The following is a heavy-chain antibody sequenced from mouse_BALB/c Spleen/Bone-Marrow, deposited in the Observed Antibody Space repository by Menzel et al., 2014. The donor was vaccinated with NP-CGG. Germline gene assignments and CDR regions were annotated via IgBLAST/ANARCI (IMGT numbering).Heavy chain of an antibody. V-gene: IGHV6-6*02. D-gene: IGHD2-1*01. J-gene: IGHJ1*01. Sequence: EVKLMESGGGMVQPGGSMKLSCVASGFTFSNYWMNWVRQSPEKGLEWVAEIRLKSNNYATHYAESVKGRFTISRDDSKSSVYLQMNNFRAEDSGIYYCPRRGNSLYFDVWGAEPTVTVSS. CDR2: IRLKSNNYAT. CDR3: PRRGNSLYFDV. CDR1: GFTFSNYW.